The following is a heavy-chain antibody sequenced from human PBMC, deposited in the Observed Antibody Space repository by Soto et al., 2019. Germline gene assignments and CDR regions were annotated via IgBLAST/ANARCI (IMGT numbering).Heavy chain of an antibody. D-gene: IGHD6-19*01. V-gene: IGHV4-34*01. J-gene: IGHJ3*02. CDR1: GGSFSGYY. CDR3: ARRQWLVPGRAFDI. CDR2: INHSGST. Sequence: PSETLSLTCAFYGGSFSGYYWSWIRQPPGKGLEWIGEINHSGSTNYNPSLKSRVTISVDTSKNQFSLKLSSVTAADTAVYYCARRQWLVPGRAFDIWGQGTMVTVSS.